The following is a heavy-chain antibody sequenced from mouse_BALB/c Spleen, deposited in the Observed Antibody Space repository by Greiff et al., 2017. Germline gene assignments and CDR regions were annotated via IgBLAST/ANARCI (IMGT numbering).Heavy chain of an antibody. D-gene: IGHD2-12*01. Sequence: VQLQQSGPGLVAPSQSLSITCTVSGFSLTSYGVHWVRQPPGKGLEWLGVIWAGGSTNYNSALMSRLSISKDNSKSQVFLKMNSLQTDDTAMYYCARVSLRDYYAMDYWGQGTSVTVSS. V-gene: IGHV2-9*02. CDR2: IWAGGST. J-gene: IGHJ4*01. CDR1: GFSLTSYG. CDR3: ARVSLRDYYAMDY.